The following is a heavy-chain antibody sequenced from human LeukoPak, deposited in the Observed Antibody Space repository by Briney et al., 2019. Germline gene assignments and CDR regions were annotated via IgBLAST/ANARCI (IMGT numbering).Heavy chain of an antibody. D-gene: IGHD3-10*01. V-gene: IGHV1-8*01. CDR3: ARADRMSHYYGSGSYFY. Sequence: ASVKVSCKASGYTFTSYDINWVRQATGQGLEWMGWMNPNSGNTGYAQKFQGRVTMTRNTSISTAYMELSSLRSEDTAVYYCARADRMSHYYGSGSYFYWGRGTLVTVSS. J-gene: IGHJ4*02. CDR2: MNPNSGNT. CDR1: GYTFTSYD.